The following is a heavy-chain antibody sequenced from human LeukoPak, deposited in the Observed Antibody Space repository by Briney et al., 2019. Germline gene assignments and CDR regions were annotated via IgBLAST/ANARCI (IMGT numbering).Heavy chain of an antibody. D-gene: IGHD4-11*01. CDR2: INWNGGST. CDR1: GFTFDDYG. J-gene: IGHJ6*03. V-gene: IGHV3-20*04. Sequence: PGGSLRLSCAASGFTFDDYGMSWVRQAPGKGLEWVSGINWNGGSTGYADSVKGRFTISRDNAKNSLYLQMNSLRAEDTALYYCRGATTTTHYYYMDVWGKGTTVTVSS. CDR3: RGATTTTHYYYMDV.